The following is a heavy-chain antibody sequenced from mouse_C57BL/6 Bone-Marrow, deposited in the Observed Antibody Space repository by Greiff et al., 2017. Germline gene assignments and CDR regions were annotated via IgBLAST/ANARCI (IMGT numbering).Heavy chain of an antibody. CDR1: GFNIKDDY. V-gene: IGHV14-4*01. Sequence: EVKLQESGAELVRPGASVKLSCTASGFNIKDDYMHWVKQRPEQGLEWIGWIDPENGDTEYASKFQGKATITADTSSNTAYLQLSSLTSEDTAVYYCTTLLHSNHGDYWGQGTTLTVSS. D-gene: IGHD2-5*01. J-gene: IGHJ2*01. CDR3: TTLLHSNHGDY. CDR2: IDPENGDT.